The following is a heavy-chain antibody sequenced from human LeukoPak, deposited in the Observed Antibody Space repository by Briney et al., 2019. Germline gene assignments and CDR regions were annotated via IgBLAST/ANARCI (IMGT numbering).Heavy chain of an antibody. J-gene: IGHJ3*02. V-gene: IGHV1-58*01. Sequence: ASVTVSCKASGFTFTSSAVQWVRQARGQRLAWIGWIVVGSGNTNYAQKFQERVTITRDMSTSTAYMELSSLRSEDTAVYYCAAGQLTGIEVDAFDIWGQGTMVTVSS. CDR2: IVVGSGNT. CDR1: GFTFTSSA. CDR3: AAGQLTGIEVDAFDI. D-gene: IGHD6-6*01.